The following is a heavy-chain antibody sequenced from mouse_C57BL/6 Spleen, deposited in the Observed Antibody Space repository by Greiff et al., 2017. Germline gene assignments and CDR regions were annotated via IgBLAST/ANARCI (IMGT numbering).Heavy chain of an antibody. Sequence: EVQRVESGGGLVQPGGSLSLSCAASGFTFTDYYMSWVRQPPGKALEWLGFIRNKANGYTTEYSASVKGRFTISRDNSQSILYLQMNALRAEDSATYYCARYIYKDYGGAMDYWGQGTSVTVSS. V-gene: IGHV7-3*01. CDR2: IRNKANGYTT. CDR1: GFTFTDYY. J-gene: IGHJ4*01. CDR3: ARYIYKDYGGAMDY. D-gene: IGHD1-1*01.